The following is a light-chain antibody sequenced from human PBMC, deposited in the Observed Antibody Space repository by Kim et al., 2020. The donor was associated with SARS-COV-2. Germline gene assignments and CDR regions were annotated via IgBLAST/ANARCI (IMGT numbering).Light chain of an antibody. J-gene: IGLJ3*02. CDR1: NIGSKS. Sequence: PGKTARITCGGNNIGSKSVHWYQQKPGQAPVLVIYYDSDRPSGIPERFSGSNSGNTATLTISRVEAGDEADYYCQVWDSSSDHWVFGGVTKLTVL. V-gene: IGLV3-21*04. CDR3: QVWDSSSDHWV. CDR2: YDS.